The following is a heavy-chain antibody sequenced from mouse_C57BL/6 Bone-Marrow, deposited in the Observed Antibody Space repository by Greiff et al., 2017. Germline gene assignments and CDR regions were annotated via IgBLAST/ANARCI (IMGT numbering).Heavy chain of an antibody. J-gene: IGHJ2*01. D-gene: IGHD2-5*01. CDR2: IYPGDGDT. CDR1: GYAFSSSW. V-gene: IGHV1-82*01. Sequence: QVQLQQSGPELVKPGASVKISCKASGYAFSSSWMNWVKQRPGKGLEWIGRIYPGDGDTNYNGKFKGKATLTADKSSSTAYMQLSSLTSEDSAVYFGARAGSNYKDYWGQGTTLTVSS. CDR3: ARAGSNYKDY.